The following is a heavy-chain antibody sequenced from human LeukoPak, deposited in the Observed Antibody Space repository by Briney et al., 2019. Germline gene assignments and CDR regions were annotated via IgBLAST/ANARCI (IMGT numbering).Heavy chain of an antibody. V-gene: IGHV4-39*01. CDR3: ATPRFRVYGDPGYFDY. CDR1: GGSISSSSYY. J-gene: IGHJ4*02. Sequence: SETLSLTCTVSGGSISSSSYYWGWIRQPPGKGLEWIGSIYYSGSTYYNPSLKSRVTISVDTSKNQFSLKLSSVTAADTAVYYCATPRFRVYGDPGYFDYWGQGTLVTVSS. D-gene: IGHD4-17*01. CDR2: IYYSGST.